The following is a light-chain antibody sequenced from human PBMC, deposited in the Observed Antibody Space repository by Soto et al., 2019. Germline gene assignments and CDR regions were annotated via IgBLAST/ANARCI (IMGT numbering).Light chain of an antibody. CDR1: SSNIGAGYD. CDR2: ANS. J-gene: IGLJ1*01. V-gene: IGLV1-40*01. Sequence: QSVLTQPPSVSGAPGQRVTISCTGSSSNIGAGYDVHWYQQLPGTAPKLLIYANSNRPSGVPDRFSGSKSGTSASLAITGLQSEDEADYYCQSYDSSLSDLYVFGTGTKLTVL. CDR3: QSYDSSLSDLYV.